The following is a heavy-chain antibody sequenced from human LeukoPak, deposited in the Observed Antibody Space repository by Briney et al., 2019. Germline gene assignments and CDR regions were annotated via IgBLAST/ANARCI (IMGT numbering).Heavy chain of an antibody. CDR2: IYYSGST. CDR3: ASTLYYYYVDV. Sequence: SETLSLTCTVSGASISSGGHYWSWIRQHPGKGLEWIGYIYYSGSTYYNPSLKSRLIISLDTSKNHFSLNLSYVTPADTAVYYCASTLYYYYVDVWGKGTTVTVSS. V-gene: IGHV4-31*03. J-gene: IGHJ6*03. CDR1: GASISSGGHY.